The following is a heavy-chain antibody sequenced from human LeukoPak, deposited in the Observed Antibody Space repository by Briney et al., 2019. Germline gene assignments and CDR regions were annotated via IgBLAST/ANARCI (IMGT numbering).Heavy chain of an antibody. CDR1: GCSISSYY. CDR2: IYYSGST. Sequence: SETLSLTCAVSGCSISSYYWSWIRQPPGKGLEWIGYIYYSGSTNYNPSLKSRVTISVDTSKNQFSLKLSSVTAADTAVYYCARDRGGRYLLGAFDIWGQGTMVTVSS. V-gene: IGHV4-59*01. J-gene: IGHJ3*02. D-gene: IGHD1-26*01. CDR3: ARDRGGRYLLGAFDI.